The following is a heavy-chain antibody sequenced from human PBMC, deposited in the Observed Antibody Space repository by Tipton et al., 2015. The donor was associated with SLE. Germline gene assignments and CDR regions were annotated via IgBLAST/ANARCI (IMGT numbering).Heavy chain of an antibody. Sequence: SLRLSCAASGFTVSSNYMNWVRQAPGRGLEWIPYISSSSSTIYYADSVKGRFTISRDNAKNSLYLQMNSLRAEDTAVYYCARADRPIAAAVHFDYWGQGTLVTVSP. CDR1: GFTVSSNY. CDR2: ISSSSSTI. V-gene: IGHV3-48*01. J-gene: IGHJ4*02. D-gene: IGHD6-25*01. CDR3: ARADRPIAAAVHFDY.